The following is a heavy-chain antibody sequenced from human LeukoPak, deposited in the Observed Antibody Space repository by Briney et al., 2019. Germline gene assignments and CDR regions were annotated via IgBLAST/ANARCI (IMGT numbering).Heavy chain of an antibody. CDR2: INHSGST. CDR3: ARDSFRVTIFGVVSREYYYYMDV. V-gene: IGHV4-34*01. CDR1: GGSFSGYY. D-gene: IGHD3-3*01. J-gene: IGHJ6*03. Sequence: SETLSLTCAVYGGSFSGYYWSWIRQPPGKGLEWIGEINHSGSTNYNPSLKSRVTISVDTSKNQFSLKLSSVTAADTAVYYCARDSFRVTIFGVVSREYYYYMDVWGKGTTVTVSS.